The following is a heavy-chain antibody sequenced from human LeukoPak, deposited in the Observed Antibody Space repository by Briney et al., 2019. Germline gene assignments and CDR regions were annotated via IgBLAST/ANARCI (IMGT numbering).Heavy chain of an antibody. V-gene: IGHV3-48*02. J-gene: IGHJ4*02. CDR1: GFTFGSYT. Sequence: GGSLRLSCAASGFTFGSYTMTWVRQAPGKGLEWVSYISDSGGTIYYADSVKGRFTISRDNAKNSPYLQMNSLRDEDTAVYYCARDGGSGYSFGPNFDYWGQGILVTVSS. D-gene: IGHD5-18*01. CDR3: ARDGGSGYSFGPNFDY. CDR2: ISDSGGTI.